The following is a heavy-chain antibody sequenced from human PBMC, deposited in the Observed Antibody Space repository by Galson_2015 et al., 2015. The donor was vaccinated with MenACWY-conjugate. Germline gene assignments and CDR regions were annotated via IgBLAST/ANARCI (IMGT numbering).Heavy chain of an antibody. CDR1: GFTFSSYA. CDR2: ISGSGGST. Sequence: SLRLSCAASGFTFSSYAMSWVRQAPGKGLEWVSAISGSGGSTYYADSVKGRFTISRDNSKNTLYLQMNSLRAEDTAVYYCAKEVLTAMVRGVITPFDYWGQGTLVTVSS. CDR3: AKEVLTAMVRGVITPFDY. V-gene: IGHV3-23*01. J-gene: IGHJ4*02. D-gene: IGHD3-10*01.